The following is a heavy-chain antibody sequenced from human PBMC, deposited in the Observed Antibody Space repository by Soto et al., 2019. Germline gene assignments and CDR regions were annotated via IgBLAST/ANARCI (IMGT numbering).Heavy chain of an antibody. D-gene: IGHD6-13*01. J-gene: IGHJ4*02. Sequence: TSATLSLTCTVSGCSISRSSYYWGWIRQPPRKGLEWIGSIYYSGSTYYNPSLKSRITISVDTSKNQFSLKLSSVTVADTGVYYCARRVGRARFDYWGQGTQVTVSS. CDR3: ARRVGRARFDY. CDR1: GCSISRSSYY. CDR2: IYYSGST. V-gene: IGHV4-39*01.